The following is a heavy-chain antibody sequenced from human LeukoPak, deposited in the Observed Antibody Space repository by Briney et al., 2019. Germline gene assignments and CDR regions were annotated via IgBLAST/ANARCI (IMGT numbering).Heavy chain of an antibody. V-gene: IGHV1-18*01. CDR2: ISGYSGYS. Sequence: ASVKVSCKASGYTFTSYGISWVRQAPGQGLEWMGWISGYSGYSHYAHHLRCRVAMTPDTSTSTAYMELRRLRYDDTAVYYCARDEARYSSGYYPNWFDPWGQGTLVTVSS. D-gene: IGHD3-22*01. CDR1: GYTFTSYG. CDR3: ARDEARYSSGYYPNWFDP. J-gene: IGHJ5*02.